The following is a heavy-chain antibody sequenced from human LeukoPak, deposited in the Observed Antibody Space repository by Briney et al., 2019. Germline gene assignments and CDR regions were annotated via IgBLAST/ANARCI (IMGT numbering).Heavy chain of an antibody. CDR1: GFTFENFG. J-gene: IGHJ4*02. D-gene: IGHD2-21*02. CDR2: IRFDGSSH. V-gene: IGHV3-30*02. Sequence: SGGSLRLSCAASGFTFENFGMHWVRQIPGKGLEWVAFIRFDGSSHYYADSVKGRFTFSRDNSKSTLYVEMNSLRGEDTAVYYCAKGRDFYIDYWGQGALVTVSS. CDR3: AKGRDFYIDY.